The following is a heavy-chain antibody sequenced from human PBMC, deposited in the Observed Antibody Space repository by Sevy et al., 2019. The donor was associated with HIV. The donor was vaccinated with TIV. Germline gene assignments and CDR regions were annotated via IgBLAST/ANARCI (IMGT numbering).Heavy chain of an antibody. CDR3: ARDGTGSYYDSSGEYYGMDV. D-gene: IGHD3-22*01. Sequence: SVKVSCKASGGTFSSYAISWVRQAPGQGLEWMGGIIPIFGTANYAQKFQGRVTITADESTSTAYMELSSLRSEDTAVYYCARDGTGSYYDSSGEYYGMDVWGQGTTVTVSS. V-gene: IGHV1-69*13. CDR2: IIPIFGTA. CDR1: GGTFSSYA. J-gene: IGHJ6*02.